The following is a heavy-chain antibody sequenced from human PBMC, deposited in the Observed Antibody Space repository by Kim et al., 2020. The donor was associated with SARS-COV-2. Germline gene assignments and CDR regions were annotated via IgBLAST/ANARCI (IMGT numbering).Heavy chain of an antibody. V-gene: IGHV5-51*07. CDR3: ASAYYDSSGYYFDY. CDR2: IYPGDSDT. J-gene: IGHJ4*02. CDR1: GYSFTSYW. Sequence: GASLKISRKGSGYSFTSYWIGWVHQMPGKGLEWMGIIYPGDSDTRYSPSFQGQVTISADKSISTAYLQWSSLKASDTAMYYCASAYYDSSGYYFDYWGQGTLVTVSS. D-gene: IGHD3-22*01.